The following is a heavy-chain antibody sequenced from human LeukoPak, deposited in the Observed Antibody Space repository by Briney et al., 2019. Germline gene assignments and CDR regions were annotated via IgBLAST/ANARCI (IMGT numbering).Heavy chain of an antibody. CDR1: GGSITINYYY. Sequence: SETLSLTCTVSGGSITINYYYWGWIRQPPGKGLEWIGNIYYSGSTYYNPSLKSRVTISVDTSKNQFSLKLSSVTAADTAVYYCARVWDGYCSGGSCYAFDYWGQGTLVTVSS. CDR2: IYYSGST. CDR3: ARVWDGYCSGGSCYAFDY. V-gene: IGHV4-39*07. D-gene: IGHD2-15*01. J-gene: IGHJ4*02.